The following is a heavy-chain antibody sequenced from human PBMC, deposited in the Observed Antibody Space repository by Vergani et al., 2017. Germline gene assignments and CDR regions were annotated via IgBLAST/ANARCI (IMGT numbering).Heavy chain of an antibody. V-gene: IGHV4-34*01. D-gene: IGHD5-18*01. CDR1: GGSFSGYY. CDR3: ARGGGYSYGGRWFDP. CDR2: INHSGST. Sequence: QVQLQQWGAGLLKPSETLSLTCAVYGGSFSGYYWSWIRQPPGKGLEWIGEINHSGSTNYNPSLKSRVTISVDTSKNQFSLKLSSVTAADTAVYYCARGGGYSYGGRWFDPWGQGTLVTVSS. J-gene: IGHJ5*02.